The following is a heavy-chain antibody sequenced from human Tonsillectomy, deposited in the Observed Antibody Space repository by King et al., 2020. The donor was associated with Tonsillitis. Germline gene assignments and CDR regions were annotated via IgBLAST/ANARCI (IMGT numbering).Heavy chain of an antibody. Sequence: VQLVESGGGLVQPGGSLRLSCAASGFTFSRYWMHWVRQAPGKGLVWVSRINSDESSTSYADTVKGRFTISRDNAKNTLYLQMNSLRAEDTAVYYCASTRQSSSWIHFDYWGQGTLVTVSS. V-gene: IGHV3-74*01. J-gene: IGHJ4*02. CDR3: ASTRQSSSWIHFDY. CDR2: INSDESST. D-gene: IGHD6-13*01. CDR1: GFTFSRYW.